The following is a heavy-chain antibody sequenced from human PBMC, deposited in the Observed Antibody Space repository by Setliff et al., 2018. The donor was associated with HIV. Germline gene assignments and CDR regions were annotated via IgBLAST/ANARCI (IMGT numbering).Heavy chain of an antibody. CDR3: ARLKSGSLGGYVDY. V-gene: IGHV4-39*07. CDR2: IYYSGST. J-gene: IGHJ4*02. CDR1: SGSISSSTYY. Sequence: SETMSLTCTVSSGSISSSTYYWGWIRQPPGKGLEWIGSIYYSGSTYYNPSLKSRVTISVDTSKNQFSLNLSAVTAADTAVYYCARLKSGSLGGYVDYWGQGTLVTVSS. D-gene: IGHD3-10*01.